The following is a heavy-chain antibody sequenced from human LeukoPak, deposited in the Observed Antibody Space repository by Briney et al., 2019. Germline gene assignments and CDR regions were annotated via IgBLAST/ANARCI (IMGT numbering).Heavy chain of an antibody. CDR3: AKEGAYSNYFDY. J-gene: IGHJ4*02. Sequence: GSLRLSCAASGLTFSNYWMDWVRQAPGKGLEWVANIKQDGSEKNYVDSVKGRFIISRDNAKNTLYLQMNSLRAEDTAVYYCAKEGAYSNYFDYWGQGTLVTVSS. CDR1: GLTFSNYW. CDR2: IKQDGSEK. D-gene: IGHD4-11*01. V-gene: IGHV3-7*03.